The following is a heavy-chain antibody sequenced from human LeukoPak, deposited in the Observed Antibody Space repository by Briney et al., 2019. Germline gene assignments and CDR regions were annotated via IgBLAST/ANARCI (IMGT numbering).Heavy chain of an antibody. Sequence: SETLSLTCTVSGGSISGSSYYWGWIRQPPGKGLEWIGSIYYSGSTYYKPSLKSRVTMSVDTSKNQFSLKLSSVTAADTAVYYCARGRSGFLVYWGQGTLVTVSS. V-gene: IGHV4-39*07. J-gene: IGHJ4*02. CDR3: ARGRSGFLVY. CDR1: GGSISGSSYY. CDR2: IYYSGST. D-gene: IGHD3-3*01.